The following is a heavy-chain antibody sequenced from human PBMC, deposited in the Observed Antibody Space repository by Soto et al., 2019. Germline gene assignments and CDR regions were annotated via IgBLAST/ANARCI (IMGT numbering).Heavy chain of an antibody. CDR1: GESINNGAYY. D-gene: IGHD3-10*01. Sequence: QVQLQESGPGLVRPSQTLSLSCSVSGESINNGAYYWNWIRQYPDKRLEWIGYIYFSGSTFYAPSLRGRVPISAATSNNQFSLNLNSVTVADTAIYYCARDRPIRDSGRPSFDPWGPGIQVTVSS. V-gene: IGHV4-31*03. CDR2: IYFSGST. J-gene: IGHJ5*02. CDR3: ARDRPIRDSGRPSFDP.